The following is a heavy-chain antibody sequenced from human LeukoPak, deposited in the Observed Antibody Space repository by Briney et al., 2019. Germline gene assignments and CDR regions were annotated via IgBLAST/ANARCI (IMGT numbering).Heavy chain of an antibody. D-gene: IGHD3-10*01. V-gene: IGHV4-39*07. CDR1: GGSISSSNYY. Sequence: SETLSLTCTVSGGSISSSNYYWGWIRQPPGKGLEWIGSISYSGSTYYNPSLKSRVTISVDTSKNQFSLKLSSVTAADTAVYYCARVEEGYGSGRRENYYYYYMDVWGKGTTVTISS. J-gene: IGHJ6*03. CDR3: ARVEEGYGSGRRENYYYYYMDV. CDR2: ISYSGST.